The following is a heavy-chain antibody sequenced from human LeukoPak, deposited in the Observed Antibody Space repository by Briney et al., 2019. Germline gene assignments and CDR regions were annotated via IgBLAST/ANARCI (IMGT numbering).Heavy chain of an antibody. J-gene: IGHJ6*03. Sequence: GGSLRLSCAASGFTVSSNYMSWVRQAPGKGLEWVSVIYSGGSTYYADSLKGRFTISRDNSKNTLYLQMNSLRAEDTAVYYCAKDFSSSVYYYYMDVWGKGTTVTVSS. CDR2: IYSGGST. CDR1: GFTVSSNY. CDR3: AKDFSSSVYYYYMDV. V-gene: IGHV3-53*01. D-gene: IGHD6-13*01.